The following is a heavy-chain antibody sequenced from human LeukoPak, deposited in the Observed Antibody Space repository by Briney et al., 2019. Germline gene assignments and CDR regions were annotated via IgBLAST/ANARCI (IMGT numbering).Heavy chain of an antibody. CDR1: GFTFSSYG. V-gene: IGHV3-30*18. CDR3: AKPLTGYYNAEYFQH. Sequence: PGGSLRLSCAASGFTFSSYGMHWVRQAPCKGLEWVAVISYDGSNKYYADSVKGRFTISRDNSKNTLYLQMNSLRAEDTAVYYCAKPLTGYYNAEYFQHWGQGTLVTVSS. CDR2: ISYDGSNK. J-gene: IGHJ1*01. D-gene: IGHD3-9*01.